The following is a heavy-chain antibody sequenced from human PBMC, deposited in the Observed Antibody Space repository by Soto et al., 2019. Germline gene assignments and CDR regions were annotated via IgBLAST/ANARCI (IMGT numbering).Heavy chain of an antibody. J-gene: IGHJ4*02. D-gene: IGHD3-3*01. CDR2: ISWNSGSI. V-gene: IGHV3-9*01. Sequence: EVQLVESGGGLVQPGRSLRLSCAASGFTFDDYAMHWVRQAPGKGLEWVSGISWNSGSIGYADSVKGRFTISRANAKNSLYLQMNSLRAEDTALYYCAKDTNDFWSGLDYWGQGTLVTVSS. CDR3: AKDTNDFWSGLDY. CDR1: GFTFDDYA.